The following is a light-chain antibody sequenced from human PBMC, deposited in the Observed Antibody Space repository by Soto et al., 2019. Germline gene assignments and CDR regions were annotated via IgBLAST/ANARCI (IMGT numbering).Light chain of an antibody. J-gene: IGKJ1*01. CDR2: KAS. CDR3: QHYNSYSEA. CDR1: QTISSW. Sequence: DSQMTQSPATLSGSVGPRLTISCRASQTISSWLAWYQQKPGKAPKLLIYKASTLKSGVPSRFSGSGSGTEFNLTISSLQTDDFATYYCQHYNSYSEAFGQGTKVDIK. V-gene: IGKV1-5*03.